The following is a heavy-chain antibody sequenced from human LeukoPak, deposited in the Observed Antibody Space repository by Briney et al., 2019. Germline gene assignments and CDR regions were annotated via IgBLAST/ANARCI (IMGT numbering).Heavy chain of an antibody. CDR3: AKDSGYSYWGTFDI. Sequence: PGGSLRLSCAASGFTFSSYGMHWVRQAPGKGLEWVAFIRYDGSNKYYADSVKGRFTISRGNSKNTLYLQMNSLRAEDTAVYYCAKDSGYSYWGTFDIWGQGTMVTVSS. J-gene: IGHJ3*02. V-gene: IGHV3-30*02. CDR2: IRYDGSNK. D-gene: IGHD5-18*01. CDR1: GFTFSSYG.